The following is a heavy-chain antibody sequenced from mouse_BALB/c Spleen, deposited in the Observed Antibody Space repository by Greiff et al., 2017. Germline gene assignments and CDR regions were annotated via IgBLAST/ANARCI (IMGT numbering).Heavy chain of an antibody. V-gene: IGHV2-4-1*01. CDR2: IWSGGST. CDR3: ARKPTTVVATDYAMDY. CDR1: GFSLTSYG. Sequence: VMLVESGPGLVQPSQSLSITCTVSGFSLTSYGVHWVRQSPGKGLEWLGVIWSGGSTDYNAAFISRLSISKDNSKSQVFFKMNSLQADDTAIYYCARKPTTVVATDYAMDYWGQGTSVTVSS. J-gene: IGHJ4*01. D-gene: IGHD1-1*01.